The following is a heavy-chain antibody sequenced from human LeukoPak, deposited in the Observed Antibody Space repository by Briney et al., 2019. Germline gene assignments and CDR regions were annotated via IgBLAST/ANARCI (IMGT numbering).Heavy chain of an antibody. V-gene: IGHV3-74*01. CDR2: INSDGSST. Sequence: GGSLRLSCAASGFTFSSYWMHWVRQAPGKGLVWVSRINSDGSSTSYADSVKGRFTISRDNAKNSLYLQMNSLRAEDTAVYYCAREPLRDPYYFDYWGQGTLVTVSS. J-gene: IGHJ4*02. CDR1: GFTFSSYW. CDR3: AREPLRDPYYFDY.